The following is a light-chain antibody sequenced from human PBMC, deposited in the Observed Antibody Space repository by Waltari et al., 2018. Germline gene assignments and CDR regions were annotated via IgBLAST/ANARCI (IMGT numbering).Light chain of an antibody. J-gene: IGKJ4*01. Sequence: DIQLTQSPSFLSASVGDRVTITCLASQDINNYLAWYQHKPGKGPNLLIYAASTLQSGVPSRFSGSGSGREFTLTISSLQPEDFATYFCQQLNTYFPLTFGGGTKVEI. V-gene: IGKV1-9*01. CDR3: QQLNTYFPLT. CDR2: AAS. CDR1: QDINNY.